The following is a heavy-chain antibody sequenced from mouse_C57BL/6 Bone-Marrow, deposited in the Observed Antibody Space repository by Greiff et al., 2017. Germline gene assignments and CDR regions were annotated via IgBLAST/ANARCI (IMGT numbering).Heavy chain of an antibody. Sequence: QVQLKQSGAELVKPGASVKISCKASGYAFSSYWMNWVKQRPGKGLEWIGQIYPGDGDTNYNGKFKGKATLTADKSSSTAYMQLSSLTSEDSAVYFCASPTMPTVRDWYFDVWGTGTTVTVSS. CDR1: GYAFSSYW. V-gene: IGHV1-80*01. D-gene: IGHD2-10*01. CDR2: IYPGDGDT. CDR3: ASPTMPTVRDWYFDV. J-gene: IGHJ1*03.